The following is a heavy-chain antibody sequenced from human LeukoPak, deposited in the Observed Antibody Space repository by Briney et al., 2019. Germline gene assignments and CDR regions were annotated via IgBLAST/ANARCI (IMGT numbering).Heavy chain of an antibody. D-gene: IGHD3-10*02. CDR1: GLTFSSYW. J-gene: IGHJ4*02. V-gene: IGHV3-7*01. Sequence: GVSLTLSCAPSGLTFSSYWMSWVRQAPGKGLEWVASIKQDGSEKFYVVSVKGRFPISRDNAKNSLFLQMNSLRAEGTALYYCVGAAGQGLFDWGGEGTVVTVSS. CDR3: VGAAGQGLFDW. CDR2: IKQDGSEK.